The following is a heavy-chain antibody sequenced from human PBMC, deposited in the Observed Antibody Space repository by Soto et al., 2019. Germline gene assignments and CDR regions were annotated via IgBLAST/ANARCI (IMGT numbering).Heavy chain of an antibody. J-gene: IGHJ6*02. V-gene: IGHV3-30*02. CDR2: IWYDGSNK. D-gene: IGHD3-10*01. CDR1: GFTFSSYG. Sequence: GGSLRLSCAASGFTFSSYGMHWVRQAPGKGLEWVAVIWYDGSNKYYADSVKGRFTISRDNSKNTLYLQMNSLRAEDTAVYYCAKDTSMVRGVTGANGMDVWGQGTTVTVSS. CDR3: AKDTSMVRGVTGANGMDV.